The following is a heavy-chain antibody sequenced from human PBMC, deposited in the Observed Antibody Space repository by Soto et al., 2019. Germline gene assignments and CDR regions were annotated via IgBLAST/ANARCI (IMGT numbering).Heavy chain of an antibody. CDR3: VRRMASPDQ. J-gene: IGHJ4*02. CDR2: ITSGGRSI. Sequence: GGSLRLSCTASGFTFSDYEMNWVRQAPGKGLEWVSYITSGGRSIYYADSVKGRFIISRDNAENSLYLQMNSLGPEDTAVYYCVRRMASPDQWGQGTLVTASS. V-gene: IGHV3-48*03. D-gene: IGHD2-15*01. CDR1: GFTFSDYE.